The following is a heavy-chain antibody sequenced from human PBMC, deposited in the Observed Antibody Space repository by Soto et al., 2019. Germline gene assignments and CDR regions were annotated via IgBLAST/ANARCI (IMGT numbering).Heavy chain of an antibody. CDR1: GGSFSGYY. D-gene: IGHD6-19*01. J-gene: IGHJ4*02. Sequence: SETLSLTCAVYGGSFSGYYWSWIRQPPGKGLEWIGEINHSGSTNYNPSLKRRVTISVDTSKSQFSLKLSSVTAADTAVYYCARGRRYSSGWYGVIFDYWGQGTLVTVSS. CDR2: INHSGST. CDR3: ARGRRYSSGWYGVIFDY. V-gene: IGHV4-34*01.